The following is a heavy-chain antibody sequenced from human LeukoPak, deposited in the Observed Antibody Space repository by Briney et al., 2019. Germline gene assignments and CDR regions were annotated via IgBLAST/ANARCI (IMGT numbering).Heavy chain of an antibody. Sequence: SETLSLTCTVSGGSITSGDYYWSWIRQPPGKGLEWIGYIYYSGSAYYSPSLKRRLTISVDTSKNQFSLKLSSVTAADTAVYYCARVVAGYCSSATCHRYTMDVWGQGTTVTVSS. V-gene: IGHV4-30-4*01. CDR3: ARVVAGYCSSATCHRYTMDV. D-gene: IGHD2-2*03. CDR2: IYYSGSA. J-gene: IGHJ6*02. CDR1: GGSITSGDYY.